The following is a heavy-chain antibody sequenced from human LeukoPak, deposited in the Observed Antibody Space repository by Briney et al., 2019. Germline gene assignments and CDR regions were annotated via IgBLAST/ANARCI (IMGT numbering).Heavy chain of an antibody. CDR1: GYTFTGYY. J-gene: IGHJ4*02. CDR3: ASSIAVAGTGFDY. Sequence: ASVKVSCKASGYTFTGYYMHWVRQAPGQGLEWMGWISPNSGGTNYAQKFQGRVTMTRDTSISTAYMELSRLRSDDTAVYYCASSIAVAGTGFDYWGQGTLVTVSS. CDR2: ISPNSGGT. V-gene: IGHV1-2*02. D-gene: IGHD6-19*01.